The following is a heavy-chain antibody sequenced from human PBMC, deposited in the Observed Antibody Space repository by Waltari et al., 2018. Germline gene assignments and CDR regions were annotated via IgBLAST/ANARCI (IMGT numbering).Heavy chain of an antibody. J-gene: IGHJ4*02. CDR2: IYHSGST. CDR3: ASRIFGGPFDY. V-gene: IGHV4-4*02. CDR1: GGSISSSNW. Sequence: GGSISSSNWWSWVRQPPGKGLEWIGEIYHSGSTNYNPSLKSRVTISVDKSKNQFSLKLSSVTAADTAVYYCASRIFGGPFDYWGQGTLVTVSS. D-gene: IGHD3-3*01.